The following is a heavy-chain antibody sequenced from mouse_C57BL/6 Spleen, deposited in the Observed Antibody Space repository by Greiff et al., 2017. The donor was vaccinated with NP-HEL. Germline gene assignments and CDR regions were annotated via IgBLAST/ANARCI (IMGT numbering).Heavy chain of an antibody. CDR2: IRLKSDNYAT. CDR1: GFTFSNYW. D-gene: IGHD2-4*01. J-gene: IGHJ2*01. Sequence: EVQVVESGGGLVQPGGSMKLSCVASGFTFSNYWMNWVRQSPEKGLEWVAQIRLKSDNYATHYAESVKGRFTISRDDSKSSVYLQMNNLRAEDTGIYYCTGDDYDKYYFDYWGQGTTLTVSS. CDR3: TGDDYDKYYFDY. V-gene: IGHV6-3*01.